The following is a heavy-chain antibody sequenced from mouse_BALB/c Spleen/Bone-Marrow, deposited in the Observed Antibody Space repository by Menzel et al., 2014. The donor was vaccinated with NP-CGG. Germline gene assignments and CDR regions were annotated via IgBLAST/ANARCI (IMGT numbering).Heavy chain of an antibody. V-gene: IGHV14-3*02. CDR2: IDPANGNT. D-gene: IGHD2-4*01. J-gene: IGHJ2*01. CDR1: CFNIKDTY. CDR3: ALYYDYDVGY. Sequence: EVKLMESGAELVKPGASVKLSCTASCFNIKDTYMHWVKQRPEQGLEWIGRIDPANGNTKYDPKFQGKATITADTSSNTAYLQLSSLTSEDTAVYYCALYYDYDVGYWGQGTTLTVSS.